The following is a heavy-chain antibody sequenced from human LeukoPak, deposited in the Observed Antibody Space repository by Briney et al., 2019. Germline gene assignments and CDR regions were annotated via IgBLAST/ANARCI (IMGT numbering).Heavy chain of an antibody. V-gene: IGHV1-69*04. Sequence: SVKVSCKASGGTFSSYAISWVRRAPGQGLEWMGRIIPILGIANYAQKFQGRVTITADKSTSTAYMELSSLRSEDTAVYYCARGYVWGSYHLNWFDPWGQGTLVTVSS. CDR1: GGTFSSYA. J-gene: IGHJ5*02. D-gene: IGHD3-16*02. CDR3: ARGYVWGSYHLNWFDP. CDR2: IIPILGIA.